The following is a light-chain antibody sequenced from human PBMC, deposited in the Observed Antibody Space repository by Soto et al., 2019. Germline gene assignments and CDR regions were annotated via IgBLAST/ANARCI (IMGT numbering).Light chain of an antibody. CDR1: SNDIGGYNY. CDR2: DVT. Sequence: QSVLTQPASVSGSPGQSITIPRTGTSNDIGGYNYVSWYQQFPGKAPKLIIYDVTNRPSGVSFRFSGSKSGNTASLTISGLQAEDEAGYHCSSYSRTSTRRLFGAGTKVTVL. V-gene: IGLV2-14*03. CDR3: SSYSRTSTRRL. J-gene: IGLJ1*01.